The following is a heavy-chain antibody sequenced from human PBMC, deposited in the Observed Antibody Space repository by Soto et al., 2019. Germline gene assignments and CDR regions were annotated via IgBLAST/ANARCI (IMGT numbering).Heavy chain of an antibody. J-gene: IGHJ4*02. Sequence: GSVKVSCKASGYTFTSCYIHWVRQAPGQGLEWMGIINPSGGSTSYAQKFQGRVTMTRDTSTSTVYMELSSLRSEDTAVYFCASSSDGPTYWGQGTLVTVSS. CDR1: GYTFTSCY. V-gene: IGHV1-46*01. CDR2: INPSGGST. D-gene: IGHD5-18*01. CDR3: ASSSDGPTY.